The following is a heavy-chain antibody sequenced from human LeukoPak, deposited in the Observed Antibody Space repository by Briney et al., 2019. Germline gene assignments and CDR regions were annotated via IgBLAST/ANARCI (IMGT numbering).Heavy chain of an antibody. CDR2: IYYSGST. V-gene: IGHV4-59*12. D-gene: IGHD2-21*02. CDR1: GGSISIYY. Sequence: SETLSLTCTVSGGSISIYYWSWIRQPPGKGLEWIGYIYYSGSTNYNPSLKSRVTISVDTSKNQFSLKLSSVTAADTAVYYCARGLSAIVHWGQGTLVAVSS. CDR3: ARGLSAIVH. J-gene: IGHJ4*02.